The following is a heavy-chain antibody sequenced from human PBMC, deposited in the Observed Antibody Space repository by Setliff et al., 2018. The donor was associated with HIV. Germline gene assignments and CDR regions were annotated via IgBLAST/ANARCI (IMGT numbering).Heavy chain of an antibody. Sequence: HPGGSLRLSCAASGFIFSTYWMSWVRQAPGKGLEWVASINHDGSEKYYVDSVKGRFTISRDNAKNSLYLQMNSLRAEDTAVYYCARGPSSTHWSPGYFQHWGQGTPVTVSS. D-gene: IGHD2-8*02. CDR1: GFIFSTYW. CDR2: INHDGSEK. V-gene: IGHV3-7*03. CDR3: ARGPSSTHWSPGYFQH. J-gene: IGHJ1*01.